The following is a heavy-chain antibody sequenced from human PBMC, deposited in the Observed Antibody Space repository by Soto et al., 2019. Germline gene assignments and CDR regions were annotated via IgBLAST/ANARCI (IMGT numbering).Heavy chain of an antibody. D-gene: IGHD1-26*01. CDR1: GGSTSNSDW. V-gene: IGHV4-4*02. CDR2: IHRAGVT. Sequence: QVHLQESGPGLVKPSETLSLTCAISGGSTSNSDWWTWVRQPPGEGLEWIGEIHRAGVTNYNSFLKSRLTISLDHSRNQFSLSLTSVTAADAAVYFCAGRPEIHPRWGQGILVPVSS. J-gene: IGHJ4*02. CDR3: AGRPEIHPR.